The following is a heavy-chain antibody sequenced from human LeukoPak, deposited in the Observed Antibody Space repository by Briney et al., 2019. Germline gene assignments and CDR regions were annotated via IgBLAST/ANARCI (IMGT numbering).Heavy chain of an antibody. Sequence: SETLSPTCAVHVGPFSGYYWSWVRQPPGKGLEWIGEIDHSGSTNYNPSLKSRVTISEDTSKNQFYLNLSSVTAADTAVYYCARRYYYNLGSFPFDFWGQGTLVTVSS. CDR1: VGPFSGYY. J-gene: IGHJ4*02. CDR2: IDHSGST. V-gene: IGHV4-34*01. D-gene: IGHD3-10*01. CDR3: ARRYYYNLGSFPFDF.